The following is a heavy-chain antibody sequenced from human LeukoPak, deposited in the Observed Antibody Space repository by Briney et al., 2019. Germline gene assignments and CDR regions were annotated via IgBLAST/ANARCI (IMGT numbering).Heavy chain of an antibody. CDR1: GGSFSGHY. D-gene: IGHD2-15*01. Sequence: SETLSLTCAVYGGSFSGHYWSWIRQPAGKGLEWIGEINHSRSTNYNPSLKSGVTISVDTSKNQFSLKLSSVTAADTAVYYCARGGRDIVVVVAASPYYYYYMDVWGKGTTVTVSS. V-gene: IGHV4-34*01. J-gene: IGHJ6*03. CDR3: ARGGRDIVVVVAASPYYYYYMDV. CDR2: INHSRST.